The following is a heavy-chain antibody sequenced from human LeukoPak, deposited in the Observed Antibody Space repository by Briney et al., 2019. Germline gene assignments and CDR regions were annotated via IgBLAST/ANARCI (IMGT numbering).Heavy chain of an antibody. V-gene: IGHV3-23*01. Sequence: PGGSLRLSCAASGFTFSSYDMSWVRQAPGKGLEWVSTISAGGGSTYYADSVKGRFAISRDNSKYTLHLQMNSLRAEDTAVYYCARLLGTYLDYWGQGKMVTVSS. CDR3: ARLLGTYLDY. J-gene: IGHJ4*02. CDR2: ISAGGGST. CDR1: GFTFSSYD. D-gene: IGHD1-26*01.